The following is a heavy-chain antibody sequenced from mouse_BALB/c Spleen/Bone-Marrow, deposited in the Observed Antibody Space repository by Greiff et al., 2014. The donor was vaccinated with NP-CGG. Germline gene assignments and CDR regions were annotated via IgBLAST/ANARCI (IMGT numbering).Heavy chain of an antibody. V-gene: IGHV1-5*01. D-gene: IGHD2-10*02. J-gene: IGHJ3*01. CDR3: TFLVKEDFAY. Sequence: VKMSCKASGYSFTSYWMHWVKRRPGQGLEWIGAVYPGNSDTTYNQKFKGKAKLTAVTSASTAYLELSSLTNEDSAVYYCTFLVKEDFAYWGQGTLVTVSA. CDR2: VYPGNSDT. CDR1: GYSFTSYW.